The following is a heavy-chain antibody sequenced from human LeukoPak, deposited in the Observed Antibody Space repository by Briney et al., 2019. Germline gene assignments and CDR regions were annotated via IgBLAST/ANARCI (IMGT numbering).Heavy chain of an antibody. CDR2: INPNSGGT. D-gene: IGHD7-27*01. CDR3: ARGRNWANLYYFDY. Sequence: ASVKVSCKASGYTFTGYYMHWVRQAPGQGLEWMGWINPNSGGTNYAQKFQGRVTMTRDTSISTAYMELSRLRSDDTAVYYCARGRNWANLYYFDYWGQGTLVTVSS. J-gene: IGHJ4*02. CDR1: GYTFTGYY. V-gene: IGHV1-2*02.